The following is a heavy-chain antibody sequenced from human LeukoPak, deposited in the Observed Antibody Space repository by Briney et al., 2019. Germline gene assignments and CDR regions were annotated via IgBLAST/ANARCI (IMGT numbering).Heavy chain of an antibody. CDR1: GGTFSSYA. V-gene: IGHV1-69*06. CDR2: IIPIFGTA. J-gene: IGHJ4*02. D-gene: IGHD6-19*01. Sequence: SVTVSCKASGGTFSSYAISWVRQAPGQGLEWMGGIIPIFGTANYAQKFQGRVTITADKSTSTAYMELSSLRSEDTAVYYCARGKYSSGWTDVGYWGQGTLVTVSP. CDR3: ARGKYSSGWTDVGY.